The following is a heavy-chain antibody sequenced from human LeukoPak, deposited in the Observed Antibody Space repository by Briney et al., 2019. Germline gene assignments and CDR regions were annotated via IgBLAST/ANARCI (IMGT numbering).Heavy chain of an antibody. D-gene: IGHD2-8*01. J-gene: IGHJ5*01. Sequence: SETLSLTCAVYGATFNKYYWTWIRQSPDKGLEWIGEVKHDGDTNINPSLRSRVVMSVDASKNQFSLKMTSVTAADTAVYFCARGPVALPNDRLSLFFDFWGQGTLVTVSS. CDR1: GATFNKYY. V-gene: IGHV4-34*01. CDR3: ARGPVALPNDRLSLFFDF. CDR2: VKHDGDT.